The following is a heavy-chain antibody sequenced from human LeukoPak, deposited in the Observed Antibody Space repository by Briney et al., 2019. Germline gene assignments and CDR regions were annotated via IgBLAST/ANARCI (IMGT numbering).Heavy chain of an antibody. CDR3: ARDVDGSGSYYPKFRYFDL. D-gene: IGHD3-10*01. V-gene: IGHV1-46*01. CDR1: GYTFTSYY. Sequence: ASVKVSCKASGYTFTSYYMHWVRQAPGQGLEWMGIINPSGGSTSYAQKFQGRVTMTRDTSTSTVYMELSSLRSEDTAVYYRARDVDGSGSYYPKFRYFDLWGRGTLVTVSS. J-gene: IGHJ2*01. CDR2: INPSGGST.